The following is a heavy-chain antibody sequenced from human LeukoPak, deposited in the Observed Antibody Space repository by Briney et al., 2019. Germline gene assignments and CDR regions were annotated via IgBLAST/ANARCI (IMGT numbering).Heavy chain of an antibody. V-gene: IGHV3-48*01. D-gene: IGHD3-22*01. CDR1: GFTFSSYA. J-gene: IGHJ4*02. Sequence: GGSLRLSCAASGFTFSSYAMSWVRQAPGKGLEWVSAISSSSSTIYYADSVKGRFTISRDNAKNSLYLQMNSLRAEDTAVYYCARGAYYYEDWGQGTLVTVSS. CDR2: ISSSSSTI. CDR3: ARGAYYYED.